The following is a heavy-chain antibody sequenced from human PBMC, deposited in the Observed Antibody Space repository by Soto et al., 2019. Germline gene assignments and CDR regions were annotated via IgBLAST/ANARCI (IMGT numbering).Heavy chain of an antibody. V-gene: IGHV3-30-3*01. J-gene: IGHJ4*02. Sequence: GGSLRLSCAASGFTFSSYAMHWVRQAPGKGLEWVAVISYDGSNKYYADSVKGRFTISRDNSKNTLHLQMNSLRAEDTAVYYCANRNEDSRALADWGQGTLVTVSS. CDR3: ANRNEDSRALAD. D-gene: IGHD2-15*01. CDR1: GFTFSSYA. CDR2: ISYDGSNK.